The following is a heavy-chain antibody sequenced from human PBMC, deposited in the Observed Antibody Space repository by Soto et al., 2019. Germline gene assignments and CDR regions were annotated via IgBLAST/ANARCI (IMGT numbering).Heavy chain of an antibody. V-gene: IGHV4-34*01. CDR3: ARESLTARPESNYYYYYMDV. CDR2: INHSGST. J-gene: IGHJ6*03. Sequence: SETLSLTCAVYGGSFSGYYWSWIRQPPWKGLEWIGEINHSGSTNYNPSLKSRVTISVDTSKNQFSLKLSSVTAADTAVYYCARESLTARPESNYYYYYMDVWGKGTTVTVSS. CDR1: GGSFSGYY. D-gene: IGHD6-6*01.